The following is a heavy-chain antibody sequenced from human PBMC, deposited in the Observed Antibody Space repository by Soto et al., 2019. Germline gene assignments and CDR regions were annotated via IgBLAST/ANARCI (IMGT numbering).Heavy chain of an antibody. CDR3: AQSPSLTQRGCFDY. CDR1: GFIFSTYV. CDR2: MSYDGSNE. Sequence: QVYLVESGGGVVQPGRSLRLSCAASGFIFSTYVIHWVRQAPGKGPEWVATMSYDGSNEYYADSVQGRFTISRDNSKNTLYLQMNSLTIEDTAMYYCAQSPSLTQRGCFDYWGQGAQVTVSP. V-gene: IGHV3-30*18. D-gene: IGHD3-9*01. J-gene: IGHJ4*02.